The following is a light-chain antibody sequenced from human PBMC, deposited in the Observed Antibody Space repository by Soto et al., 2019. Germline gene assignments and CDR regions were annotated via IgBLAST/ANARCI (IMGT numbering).Light chain of an antibody. CDR1: QSVGSRW. CDR2: GGA. V-gene: IGKV3-20*01. Sequence: EIVLTQSPGTVSLSPGERATLSCRASQSVGSRWLAWYQQKPGQAPRVLIYGGANRATGIPGRFSGSGSGTDFTLTISRLEPEDFAVYYCQQYYSSGTFGQGTKVEMK. CDR3: QQYYSSGT. J-gene: IGKJ1*01.